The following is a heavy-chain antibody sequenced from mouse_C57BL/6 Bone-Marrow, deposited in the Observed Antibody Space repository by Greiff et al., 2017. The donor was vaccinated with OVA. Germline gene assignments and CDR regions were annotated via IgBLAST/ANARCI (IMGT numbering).Heavy chain of an antibody. CDR3: ARLCPYYDGSSYGY. Sequence: EVQVVESGGDLVKPGGSLKLSCAASGFTFSSYGMSWVRQTPDKRLEWVATISSGGSYTYYPDSVKGRVTISRDNAKKTLYLQMSSLKSEDTAMYYCARLCPYYDGSSYGYWGRGTSLTVSA. D-gene: IGHD1-1*01. CDR1: GFTFSSYG. CDR2: ISSGGSYT. J-gene: IGHJ2*03. V-gene: IGHV5-6*01.